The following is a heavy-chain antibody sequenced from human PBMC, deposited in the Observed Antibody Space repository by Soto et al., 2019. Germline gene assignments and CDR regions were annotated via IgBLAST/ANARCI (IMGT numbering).Heavy chain of an antibody. Sequence: QVQLVESGGGVVQPGRSLRLSCAASGFTFSTYGVHWVRQAPGKGLEWVAVISYDGSNTYYADSVRGRFIISRDNSKNTLYLQMNSLGPEDTAVYYCATDRTYCSGAACYGGAFDYWGQGTLVTVSS. V-gene: IGHV3-30*03. J-gene: IGHJ4*02. D-gene: IGHD2-15*01. CDR3: ATDRTYCSGAACYGGAFDY. CDR1: GFTFSTYG. CDR2: ISYDGSNT.